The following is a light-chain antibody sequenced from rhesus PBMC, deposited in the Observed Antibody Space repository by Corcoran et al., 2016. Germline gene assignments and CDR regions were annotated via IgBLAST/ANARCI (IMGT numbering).Light chain of an antibody. J-gene: IGLJ1*01. CDR1: TSAIGAYNY. V-gene: IGLV2-32*02. CDR2: EGT. Sequence: QAALTQPRSVSGSPGPSVTISCTGTTSAIGAYNYVSWYQQYPGTAPKIMIYEGTKRPSGVSDRFSGSKSGNTASLTISGLQADDEADYYCCSYAGRNAYIFGIGTRLTVL. CDR3: CSYAGRNAYI.